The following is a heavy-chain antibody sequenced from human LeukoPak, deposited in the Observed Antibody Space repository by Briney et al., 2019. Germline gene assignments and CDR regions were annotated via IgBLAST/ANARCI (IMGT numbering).Heavy chain of an antibody. Sequence: PSETLSLTCTVSGYSISSGYYWGWIRQPPGKGLEWTGSIYHSGSTYYNPSLKSRVTISVDTSKNQFSLKLSSVTAADTAVYYCARKGSGYDLDYWGQGTLVTVSS. CDR2: IYHSGST. V-gene: IGHV4-38-2*02. J-gene: IGHJ4*02. CDR3: ARKGSGYDLDY. D-gene: IGHD5-12*01. CDR1: GYSISSGYY.